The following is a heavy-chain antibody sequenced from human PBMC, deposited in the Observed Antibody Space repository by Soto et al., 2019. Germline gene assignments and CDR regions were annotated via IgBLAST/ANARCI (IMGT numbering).Heavy chain of an antibody. J-gene: IGHJ3*01. CDR3: ATELMRDSSGTTNEAFDL. D-gene: IGHD3-22*01. CDR2: MNPNSGNT. V-gene: IGHV1-8*01. CDR1: GYTFTSYD. Sequence: GASVKVSCKASGYTFTSYDINWVRQATGQGLEWMGWMNPNSGNTGYAQKFQGRVTMTRNTSISTAYMELSSLRSEDTAVYYCATELMRDSSGTTNEAFDLWGQGTMVTVSS.